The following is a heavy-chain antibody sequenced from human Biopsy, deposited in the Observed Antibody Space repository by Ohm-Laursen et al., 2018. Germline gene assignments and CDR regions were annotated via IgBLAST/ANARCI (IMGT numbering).Heavy chain of an antibody. Sequence: SLRLSCTASGFIFSGYAMHWVRQAPGKGLQWVAFISYDGSKKDYGDSVKGRFTISRDNSKNTLYLQMNNLRAEDTAVYYCAKIAFDSSGANTMRDYWGQGTLVTVFS. V-gene: IGHV3-30*18. CDR3: AKIAFDSSGANTMRDY. J-gene: IGHJ4*02. D-gene: IGHD3-22*01. CDR1: GFIFSGYA. CDR2: ISYDGSKK.